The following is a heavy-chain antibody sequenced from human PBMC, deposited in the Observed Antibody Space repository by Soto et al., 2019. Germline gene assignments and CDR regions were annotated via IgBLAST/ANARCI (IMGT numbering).Heavy chain of an antibody. CDR1: GFTFDDYA. V-gene: IGHV3-9*01. J-gene: IGHJ4*02. CDR3: GKDMKAIAAAVSD. D-gene: IGHD6-13*01. CDR2: ISWNSGTR. Sequence: EVQLVESGGGLVQPGRSLRLSCAGSGFTFDDYAMHWVRQVPGKGLEWVSSISWNSGTRGYVESVKGRFTISRDNAKNSLYLQMDSLRAEESAVYYCGKDMKAIAAAVSDWGQGTLVTVSS.